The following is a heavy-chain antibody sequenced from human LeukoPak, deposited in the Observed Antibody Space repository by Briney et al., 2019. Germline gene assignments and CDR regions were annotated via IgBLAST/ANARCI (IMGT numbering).Heavy chain of an antibody. D-gene: IGHD3-22*01. CDR1: GYTFTSYG. V-gene: IGHV1-18*01. Sequence: ASVKVSCKASGYTFTSYGISWVRQAPGQGLEWMGWISAYNGNTNYAQKLQGRVTMTTDTSTSTAYMELRSLRSDDTAVYYCAGRDDRYYSSGMDVWGKGTTVTVSS. J-gene: IGHJ6*04. CDR3: AGRDDRYYSSGMDV. CDR2: ISAYNGNT.